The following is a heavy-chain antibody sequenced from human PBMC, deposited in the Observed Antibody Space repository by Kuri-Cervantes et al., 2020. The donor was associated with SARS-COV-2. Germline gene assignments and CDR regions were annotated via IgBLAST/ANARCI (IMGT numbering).Heavy chain of an antibody. CDR3: AHSRNTEIAVADY. CDR2: IYGDVNK. J-gene: IGHJ4*02. Sequence: SGPTLVKPTQTLTLTCTFSGFSLDTREVGVGWIRQPPGKALECLALIYGDVNKRYSPSLNSRLTITKDTSKNQVVLTMTNVDPVDTGTYYCAHSRNTEIAVADYWGQGTLVTVSS. D-gene: IGHD6-19*01. CDR1: GFSLDTREVG. V-gene: IGHV2-5*02.